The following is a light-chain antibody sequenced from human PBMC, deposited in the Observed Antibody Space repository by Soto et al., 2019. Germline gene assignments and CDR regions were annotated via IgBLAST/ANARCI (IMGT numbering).Light chain of an antibody. V-gene: IGKV2-28*01. CDR2: MGS. CDR1: QSLLHRNGDDY. CDR3: MQSLQTPRT. J-gene: IGKJ2*01. Sequence: EIVMTQSPLSLPVTPGEPASLSCKSSQSLLHRNGDDYLDCYLQKPGQSPQLLIYMGSSRASGVPGRFSGSGSGTDFTLNISRVEAEDVGVYFCMQSLQTPRTFGQGTKLEIK.